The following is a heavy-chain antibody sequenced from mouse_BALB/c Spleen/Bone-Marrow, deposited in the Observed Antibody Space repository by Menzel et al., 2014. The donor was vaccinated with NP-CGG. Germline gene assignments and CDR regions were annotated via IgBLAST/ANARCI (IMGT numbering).Heavy chain of an antibody. J-gene: IGHJ3*01. V-gene: IGHV1S81*02. CDR3: TSFAY. CDR1: GYTFTSYY. CDR2: INPSNGGT. Sequence: VQLQQSGAELVKPGASVKLSCKASGYTFTSYYMYWVKQRPGQGLEWIGEINPSNGGTNFNERFKSKATLTVDKSSSTAYMQLSSLTSEDSAVYYCTSFAYWGQGTLVTVSA.